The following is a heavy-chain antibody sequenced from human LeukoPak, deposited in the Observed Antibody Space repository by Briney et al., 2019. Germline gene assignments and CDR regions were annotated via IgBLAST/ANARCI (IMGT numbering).Heavy chain of an antibody. CDR1: GGSISSSSYY. J-gene: IGHJ4*02. CDR2: INHSGST. CDR3: ARGGGYSGYDIGGIWDY. D-gene: IGHD5-12*01. Sequence: SETLSLTCTVSGGSISSSSYYWSWIRQPPGKGLEWIGEINHSGSTNYNPSLKSRVTISVDTSKNQFSLKLSSVTAADTAVYYCARGGGYSGYDIGGIWDYWGQGTLVTVSS. V-gene: IGHV4-39*07.